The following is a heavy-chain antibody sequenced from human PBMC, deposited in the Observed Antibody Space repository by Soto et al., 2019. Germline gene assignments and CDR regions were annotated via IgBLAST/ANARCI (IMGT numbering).Heavy chain of an antibody. D-gene: IGHD6-13*01. CDR2: ISYDGSNK. CDR1: GFTFSSYS. CDR3: ARVARGSSSC. Sequence: QVQLVESGGAVVQPGRSLRLSCAASGFTFSSYSMHWVRQAPGKGLEWVAVISYDGSNKYYADSVKGRYTISRDNSKNTLYLQMKSLRAGDTAVYYCARVARGSSSCWGQGSLVTVAS. V-gene: IGHV3-30-3*01. J-gene: IGHJ4*02.